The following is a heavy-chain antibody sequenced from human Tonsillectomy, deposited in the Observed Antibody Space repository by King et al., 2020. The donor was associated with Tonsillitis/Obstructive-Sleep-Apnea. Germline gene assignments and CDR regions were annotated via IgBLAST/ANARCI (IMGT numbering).Heavy chain of an antibody. CDR3: ARDPNSGFLNY. V-gene: IGHV1-3*04. CDR2: VNTGNVNT. CDR1: GYTFTNYA. J-gene: IGHJ4*02. D-gene: IGHD5-12*01. Sequence: AQLVHSGTEGKNPGASVKLSCKASGYTFTNYAIHWVRQAPGQRLEWMGWVNTGNVNTKYSQNFQGRVTITRDTSATTAYMELSSLKSEDTAVYYWARDPNSGFLNYWGQGTLVTVSS.